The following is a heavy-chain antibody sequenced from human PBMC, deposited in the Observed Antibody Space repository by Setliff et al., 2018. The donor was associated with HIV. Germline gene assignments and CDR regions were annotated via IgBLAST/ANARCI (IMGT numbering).Heavy chain of an antibody. CDR3: ARRPYDLWSGESCYGFRRGSFYYYYYMDV. CDR1: GDSITSGGYF. V-gene: IGHV4-31*03. Sequence: SETLSLTCTVSGDSITSGGYFWSWIRQHPGKGLEWIGHIYYSGSTYYNPSLKSRVTISVDTSKNQFSLKLSSVTAADTAVYYCARRPYDLWSGESCYGFRRGSFYYYYYMDVWGKGTTVTVSS. D-gene: IGHD3-3*01. J-gene: IGHJ6*03. CDR2: IYYSGST.